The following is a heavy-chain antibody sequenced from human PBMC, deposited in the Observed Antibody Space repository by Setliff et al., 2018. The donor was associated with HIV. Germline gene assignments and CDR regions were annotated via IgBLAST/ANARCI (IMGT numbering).Heavy chain of an antibody. CDR3: ARRASKASLDY. CDR2: IYPGDSDT. Sequence: GESLKISCKGSGYSLTNYWIGWVRQMPGKGLEWVGIIYPGDSDTRYSPSFQGQVTISVDKSINTAYLQWNSLKASDTAMYYCARRASKASLDYWGQGTLVTVSS. CDR1: GYSLTNYW. J-gene: IGHJ4*02. V-gene: IGHV5-51*01.